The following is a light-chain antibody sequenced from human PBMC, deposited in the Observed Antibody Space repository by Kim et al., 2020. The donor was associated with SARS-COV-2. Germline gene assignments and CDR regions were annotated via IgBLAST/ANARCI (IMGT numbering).Light chain of an antibody. Sequence: GGTVTLTCGLSSGSVSTSYYPSWYQQTPGQAPRTLSYSTNTRSSGVPDRFSGSILGNKAALTITGAQADDESDYYCVLYMGSGISVFGGGTQLTVL. J-gene: IGLJ3*02. CDR2: STN. CDR3: VLYMGSGISV. V-gene: IGLV8-61*01. CDR1: SGSVSTSYY.